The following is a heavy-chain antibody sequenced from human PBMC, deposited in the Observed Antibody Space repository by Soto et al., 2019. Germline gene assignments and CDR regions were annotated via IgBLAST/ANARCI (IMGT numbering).Heavy chain of an antibody. Sequence: QITLKESGPTLVKPTQTLTLTCTFSGFSLSTSGVGVGWIRQPPGKALEWLALIYWDDDKRYSPSLKSRLTITKDTSKNQLVLTMTTMDPVDTATYYCARHLTGYYYWGQGTLVTVSS. J-gene: IGHJ4*02. CDR1: GFSLSTSGVG. CDR2: IYWDDDK. V-gene: IGHV2-5*02. D-gene: IGHD3-9*01. CDR3: ARHLTGYYY.